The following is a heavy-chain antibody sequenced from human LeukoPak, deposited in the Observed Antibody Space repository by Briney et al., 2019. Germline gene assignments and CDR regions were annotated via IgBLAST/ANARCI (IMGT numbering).Heavy chain of an antibody. Sequence: ASVKVSCKASGYTFTGYYMHWVRQAPGQGLEWMGWINPNSGGTNYAQKFQGRVTMTRDTSISTAYKELSRLRSDDTAVYYCAREHDYSNYYGAFDVWGQGTMVTVSS. CDR3: AREHDYSNYYGAFDV. J-gene: IGHJ3*01. D-gene: IGHD4-11*01. V-gene: IGHV1-2*02. CDR1: GYTFTGYY. CDR2: INPNSGGT.